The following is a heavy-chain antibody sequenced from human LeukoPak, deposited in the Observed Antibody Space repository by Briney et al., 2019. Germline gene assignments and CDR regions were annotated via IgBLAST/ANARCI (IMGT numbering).Heavy chain of an antibody. J-gene: IGHJ5*02. Sequence: ASVKVSCKASGYSFTGYYMHWVRQPPGQGLEWMGWINPYSGGTNYAQKLQGRVTMTTDTSTSTAYMDLRSLRSDDTALYYCATSITMVRGVIIRGDWFDPWGQGTLVTVSS. D-gene: IGHD3-10*01. V-gene: IGHV1-2*02. CDR3: ATSITMVRGVIIRGDWFDP. CDR2: INPYSGGT. CDR1: GYSFTGYY.